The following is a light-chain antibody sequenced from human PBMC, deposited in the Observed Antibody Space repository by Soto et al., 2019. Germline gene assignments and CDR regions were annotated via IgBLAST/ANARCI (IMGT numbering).Light chain of an antibody. CDR2: ASS. J-gene: IGKJ4*01. CDR1: QGISSW. V-gene: IGKV1D-12*01. Sequence: DIQTPQYPSSASASVGHRVTITCRASQGISSWLAWYQQKPGKAPKLLIYASSSLQSGVPSRFSDSGSGTDFTLTISSLQPEDFATYYCQQANRFPLTFGGGTKVDIK. CDR3: QQANRFPLT.